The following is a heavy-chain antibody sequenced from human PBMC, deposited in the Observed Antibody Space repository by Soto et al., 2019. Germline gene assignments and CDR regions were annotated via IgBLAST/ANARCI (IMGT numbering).Heavy chain of an antibody. CDR1: GVSISSSSYY. Sequence: QLQLQESGPGLVKPSETLSLTCTVSGVSISSSSYYWGWFRQPPGKGLEWIGTIYYGGSSYSNPSLKSRVTISLDTSKNQFSLTLTSVTAADMAVYYCARHGSYWGQGTLVTVSS. CDR2: IYYGGSS. J-gene: IGHJ4*02. V-gene: IGHV4-39*01. CDR3: ARHGSY.